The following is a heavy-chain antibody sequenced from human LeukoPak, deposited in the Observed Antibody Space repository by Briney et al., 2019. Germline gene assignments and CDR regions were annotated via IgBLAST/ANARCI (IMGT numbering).Heavy chain of an antibody. D-gene: IGHD6-19*01. CDR1: GYTFTNYG. J-gene: IGHJ4*02. Sequence: ASVKVSCKASGYTFTNYGISWVRQAPGQGLEWMGWISGYNGNTNYAQKFQGRITMTTDTSTSTGYMELRSLRSDDTAVYYCARDLKMGYSSGRYSWGTGSSNDYWGQGTLVTVSS. CDR2: ISGYNGNT. CDR3: ARDLKMGYSSGRYSWGTGSSNDY. V-gene: IGHV1-18*01.